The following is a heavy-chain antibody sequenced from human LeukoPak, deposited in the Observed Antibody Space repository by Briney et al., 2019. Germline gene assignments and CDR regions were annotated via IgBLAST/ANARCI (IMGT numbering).Heavy chain of an antibody. CDR1: GGSFSGYY. CDR2: INHSGST. CDR3: ARVGGYGADY. V-gene: IGHV4-34*01. J-gene: IGHJ4*02. D-gene: IGHD4-17*01. Sequence: SETLSLTCAVYGGSFSGYYSSWIRQPPGKGLEWIGEINHSGSTNYNPSLKSRVTISVDTSKNQFSLKLSAVTAAGAAVYYCARVGGYGADYWGQGTLVTVSS.